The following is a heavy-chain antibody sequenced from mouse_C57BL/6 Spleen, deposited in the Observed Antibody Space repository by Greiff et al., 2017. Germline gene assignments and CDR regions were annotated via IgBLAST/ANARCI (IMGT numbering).Heavy chain of an antibody. J-gene: IGHJ2*01. CDR1: GYTFTSYW. CDR2: IDPSDSYT. CDR3: ARGGTTVVGFDY. D-gene: IGHD1-1*01. Sequence: VQLQQPGAELVMPGASVKLSCKASGYTFTSYWMHWVKQRPGQGLEWIGEIDPSDSYTNYNQKFKGKSTLTVDKSSSTAYMQLSSLTSEDSAVYYCARGGTTVVGFDYWGQGTTLTVSS. V-gene: IGHV1-69*01.